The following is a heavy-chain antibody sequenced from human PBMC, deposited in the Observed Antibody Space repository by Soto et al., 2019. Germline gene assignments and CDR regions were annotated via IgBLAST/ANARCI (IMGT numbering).Heavy chain of an antibody. J-gene: IGHJ4*02. Sequence: GGSLRLSCAASGFTFDDYAMHWVRQAPGKGLEWVSDISWNSGSIGYADSVKGRFTISRDNAKNTLYLQMNSLRAEDTAVYYCASGGSSLNFDSWGQGTLVTVSS. CDR2: ISWNSGSI. CDR1: GFTFDDYA. V-gene: IGHV3-9*01. D-gene: IGHD6-6*01. CDR3: ASGGSSLNFDS.